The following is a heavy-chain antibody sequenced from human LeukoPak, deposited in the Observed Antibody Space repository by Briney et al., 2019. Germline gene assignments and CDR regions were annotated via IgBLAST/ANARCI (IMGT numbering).Heavy chain of an antibody. D-gene: IGHD1-26*01. CDR1: GGSISSGGYY. V-gene: IGHV4-31*03. J-gene: IGHJ4*02. CDR3: ARLGSGSSHPFDY. Sequence: SETLSLTCTVSGGSISSGGYYWSWIRQHPGKGLEWIGYIYYSGSTYYNPSLKSRVTISVDTSKNQFSLKLSSVTAADTAVYYCARLGSGSSHPFDYWGQGTLVTVSS. CDR2: IYYSGST.